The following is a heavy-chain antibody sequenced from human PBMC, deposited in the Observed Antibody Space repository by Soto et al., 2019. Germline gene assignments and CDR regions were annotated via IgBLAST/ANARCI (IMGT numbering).Heavy chain of an antibody. CDR2: IRSKTYGGTI. Sequence: EVQLVESGGGLVKPGRSLTLSCTSSGFTFGDYAMSWFRQAPGTGLEWVGFIRSKTYGGTIEYAASLKGRFTISRDDSKSIAYLQMNSLKTKDTAVYYWSRDHDDVLSGGYYYYGMDVWGQGTMVTVSS. CDR1: GFTFGDYA. V-gene: IGHV3-49*05. D-gene: IGHD3-3*01. J-gene: IGHJ6*02. CDR3: SRDHDDVLSGGYYYYGMDV.